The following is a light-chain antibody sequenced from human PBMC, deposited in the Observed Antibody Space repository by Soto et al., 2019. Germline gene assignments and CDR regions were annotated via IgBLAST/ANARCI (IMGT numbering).Light chain of an antibody. CDR2: DAS. CDR3: HHYNSWPYS. CDR1: QSVSSN. J-gene: IGKJ2*03. Sequence: EIMITPSPDTPSLSPVERATPPCRASQSVSSNLAWYQQKPGQAPRLLIYDASTRAPGFPARFSGSGSGTEFTLTISSLQSEDFAVYYCHHYNSWPYSFGQGTKVDIK. V-gene: IGKV3-15*01.